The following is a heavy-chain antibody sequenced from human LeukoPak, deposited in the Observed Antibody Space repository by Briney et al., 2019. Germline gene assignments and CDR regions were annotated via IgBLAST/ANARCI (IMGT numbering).Heavy chain of an antibody. V-gene: IGHV3-7*01. CDR1: GFTFSNNW. J-gene: IGHJ5*02. D-gene: IGHD5-12*01. CDR2: IKEDGSEK. Sequence: GSLRLSCAASGFTFSNNWMNWVRQAPGKGLEWVANIKEDGSEKYYVDSVKGRFTISTDKAKNSLYLQMNSLRAEDTAVYYCARGWLTDPWGQGALVTVSS. CDR3: ARGWLTDP.